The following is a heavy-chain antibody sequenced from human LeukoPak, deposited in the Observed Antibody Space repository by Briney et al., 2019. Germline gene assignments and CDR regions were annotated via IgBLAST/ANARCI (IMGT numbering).Heavy chain of an antibody. D-gene: IGHD6-6*01. V-gene: IGHV3-30-3*01. CDR3: ANRARPYYYYYGMDV. Sequence: GGSLRLSCAASGFTFSSYAMHWVRQAPGKGLEWVAVISYDGSNKYYADSVKGRFTISRDNSKNTLYLQMNSLRAEDTAVYYCANRARPYYYYYGMDVWGQGTTVTVSS. J-gene: IGHJ6*02. CDR1: GFTFSSYA. CDR2: ISYDGSNK.